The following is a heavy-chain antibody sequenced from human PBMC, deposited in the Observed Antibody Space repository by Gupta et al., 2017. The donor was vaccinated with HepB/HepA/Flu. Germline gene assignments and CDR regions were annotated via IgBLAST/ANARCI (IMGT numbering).Heavy chain of an antibody. CDR1: GFPFDDYA. V-gene: IGHV3-9*01. CDR3: AKEGGGLPTVRCMDD. J-gene: IGHJ4*02. D-gene: IGHD2-15*01. Sequence: EVHLVESGGTLVQPGRSLRLSCTAAGFPFDDYAMHWVRQAPGKGLGWVSGISWNGDAVGYSDSVKGRFTISRDNAKNSLYLEMNSLRAEDTAIYYCAKEGGGLPTVRCMDDWGQGTPVTVSS. CDR2: ISWNGDAV.